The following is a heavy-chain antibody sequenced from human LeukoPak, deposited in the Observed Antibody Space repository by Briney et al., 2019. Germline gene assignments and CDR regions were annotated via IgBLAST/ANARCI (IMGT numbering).Heavy chain of an antibody. V-gene: IGHV4-59*01. Sequence: SETLSLTCTASGGTISSYYWSWIRQPPGKGLEWIGNIYYSGSTNYNPSLKSRVTISVDTSKNQFSLKLSSVTAADTAVYYCAGYDSLGPGAFDIWGQGTMVTVSS. CDR3: AGYDSLGPGAFDI. CDR1: GGTISSYY. CDR2: IYYSGST. J-gene: IGHJ3*02. D-gene: IGHD7-27*01.